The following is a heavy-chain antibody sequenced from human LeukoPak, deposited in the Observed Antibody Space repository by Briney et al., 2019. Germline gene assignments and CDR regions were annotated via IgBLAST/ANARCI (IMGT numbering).Heavy chain of an antibody. CDR1: GGTFSSYA. J-gene: IGHJ4*02. CDR2: IIPIFGTA. D-gene: IGHD2-21*02. V-gene: IGHV1-69*13. CDR3: ARDPYCGGDCYPLTGY. Sequence: SVKVSCKASGGTFSSYAISWVRQAPGQGLEWMGGIIPIFGTANYAQKFQGRVTITADESTSTAYMELSSLRSEDTAVHYCARDPYCGGDCYPLTGYWGQGTLVTVSS.